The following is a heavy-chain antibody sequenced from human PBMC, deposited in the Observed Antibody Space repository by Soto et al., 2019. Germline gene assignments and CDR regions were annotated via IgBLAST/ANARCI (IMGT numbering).Heavy chain of an antibody. Sequence: RKGLEWIGYIYYSGSTDYNPSLKSRVTISVDTSKNPFALNLSSVTAADTFVYYGEDGIRDVRSVSAFLLNRSSDL. CDR3: EDGIRDVRSVSAFLLNRSSDL. J-gene: IGHJ2*01. CDR2: IYYSGST. V-gene: IGHV4-59*01. D-gene: IGHD3-10*02.